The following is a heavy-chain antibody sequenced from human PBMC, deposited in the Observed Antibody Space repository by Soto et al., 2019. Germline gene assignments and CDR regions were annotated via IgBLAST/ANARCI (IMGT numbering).Heavy chain of an antibody. J-gene: IGHJ6*02. D-gene: IGHD2-15*01. V-gene: IGHV3-7*05. Sequence: GGSLRLSCAASGFTFSSYWMSRVRQAPGKGLEWVANIKQDGSEKYYVDSVKGRFTISRDNAKNSLYLQMNSLRAEDTAVYYCAREDMVVVAATDYYYYGMDVWGQGTTVTVSS. CDR2: IKQDGSEK. CDR3: AREDMVVVAATDYYYYGMDV. CDR1: GFTFSSYW.